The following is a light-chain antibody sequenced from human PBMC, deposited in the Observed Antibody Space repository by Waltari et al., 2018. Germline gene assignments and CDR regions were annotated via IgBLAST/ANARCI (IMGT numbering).Light chain of an antibody. CDR3: QQSYSFTRT. CDR1: QTISRY. CDR2: AAS. V-gene: IGKV1-39*01. Sequence: DIQMTMSPSALSASVGDTVTITCRASQTISRYLKWYQQKPGKAPNLLIYAASSLQSGVPSRFSGSGSGRDFTLIITSLQPEDFATYYCQQSYSFTRTFGQGTKVEIK. J-gene: IGKJ1*01.